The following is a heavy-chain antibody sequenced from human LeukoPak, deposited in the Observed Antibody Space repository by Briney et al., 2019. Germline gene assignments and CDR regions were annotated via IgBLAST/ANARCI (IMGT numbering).Heavy chain of an antibody. V-gene: IGHV4-30-4*01. J-gene: IGHJ6*02. CDR2: IYYSGST. Sequence: SETLSLTCTVSGGSISSGDYYWSWIRQPPGKGLEWIGYIYYSGSTYYNPSLKSRVTISVDTSKNQFSLKLSSVTAADTAVYYCARDRLVGADYYYYGMDVWGQGTTVTVSS. CDR1: GGSISSGDYY. CDR3: ARDRLVGADYYYYGMDV. D-gene: IGHD1-26*01.